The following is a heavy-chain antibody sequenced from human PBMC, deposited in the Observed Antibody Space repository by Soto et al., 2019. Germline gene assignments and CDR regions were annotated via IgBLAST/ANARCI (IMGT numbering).Heavy chain of an antibody. V-gene: IGHV4-31*03. D-gene: IGHD2-15*01. CDR3: ARGVAAPTYNWFDP. CDR2: IYYSGST. J-gene: IGHJ5*02. CDR1: GGSISSGGYY. Sequence: PSDTLSLTCTVSGGSISSGGYYWSWIRQHPGKGLEWIGYIYYSGSTYYNPSLKSRVTISVDTSKNQFSLKLSSVTAADTAVYYCARGVAAPTYNWFDPWGQGTLVTVSS.